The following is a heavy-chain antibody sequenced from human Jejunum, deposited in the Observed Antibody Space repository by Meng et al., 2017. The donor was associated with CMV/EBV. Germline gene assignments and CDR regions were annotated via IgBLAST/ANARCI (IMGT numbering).Heavy chain of an antibody. CDR3: ARGRWDIVVLPAGYYFDY. CDR2: IKKDGSEK. J-gene: IGHJ4*02. CDR1: SSYW. V-gene: IGHV3-7*01. D-gene: IGHD2-2*01. Sequence: SSYWMRWVRQAQGKGMEWVANIKKDGSEKYYVDSVKGRFTISRDNARDSLYLQMNSLRAEDTAVYYCARGRWDIVVLPAGYYFDYWGQGTLVTVSS.